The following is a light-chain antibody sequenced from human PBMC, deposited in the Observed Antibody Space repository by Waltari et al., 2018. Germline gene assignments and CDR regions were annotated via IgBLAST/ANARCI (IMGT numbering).Light chain of an antibody. V-gene: IGKV4-1*01. CDR1: QNILYSSNNKNY. Sequence: DIVMTQSPDSLAVSLGERATINCKSSQNILYSSNNKNYLGLYQQKPGQPPKLLIYWASTRESGVPDRFSGSGSGTDFTLTINSLQAEDVAVYYCQQYYSVPWTFGQGTKVEIK. CDR3: QQYYSVPWT. CDR2: WAS. J-gene: IGKJ1*01.